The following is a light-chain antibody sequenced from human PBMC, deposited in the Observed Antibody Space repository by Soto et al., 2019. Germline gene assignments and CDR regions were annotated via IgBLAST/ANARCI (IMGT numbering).Light chain of an antibody. CDR2: EVS. CDR1: SSDVGSYNY. CDR3: SSYTSSSTPLI. J-gene: IGLJ1*01. V-gene: IGLV2-14*01. Sequence: QSVLTQPASVSGSPGQSITISCTGTSSDVGSYNYVSWYQQHPGKAPKLMIYEVSDRPSGISSRFSGSKSGNTASLTISGLQTEDEAEYYCSSYTSSSTPLIFGAGNKVTVL.